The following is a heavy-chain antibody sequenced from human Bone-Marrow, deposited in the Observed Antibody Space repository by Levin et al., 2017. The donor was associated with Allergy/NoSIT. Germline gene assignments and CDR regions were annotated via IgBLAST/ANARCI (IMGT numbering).Heavy chain of an antibody. CDR2: ISYDGNNE. Sequence: GGSLRLSCAASGFALSNYGIHWVRQAPGKGLEWVAVISYDGNNENYADSVKGRFTISRDNSQNTVSLQINSLGGDDTAVYYCAKDRFLGIAVTGPYYYYGMDVWGQGTTVIVSS. J-gene: IGHJ6*02. CDR3: AKDRFLGIAVTGPYYYYGMDV. D-gene: IGHD6-19*01. CDR1: GFALSNYG. V-gene: IGHV3-30*18.